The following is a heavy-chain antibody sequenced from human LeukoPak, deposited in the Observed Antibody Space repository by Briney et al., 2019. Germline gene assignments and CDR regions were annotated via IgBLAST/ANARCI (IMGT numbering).Heavy chain of an antibody. CDR2: ITSSSSSI. D-gene: IGHD6-19*01. Sequence: PGGSLRLSCAASGFTFSNYWMIWVRQAPGKGLEWLSYITSSSSSIYYVDSVKGRFTVSRDNAKNSLYLQMNSLRAEDTAVYYCARVPYISGWQPFDPWGQGSLVTVSS. J-gene: IGHJ5*02. CDR3: ARVPYISGWQPFDP. V-gene: IGHV3-48*01. CDR1: GFTFSNYW.